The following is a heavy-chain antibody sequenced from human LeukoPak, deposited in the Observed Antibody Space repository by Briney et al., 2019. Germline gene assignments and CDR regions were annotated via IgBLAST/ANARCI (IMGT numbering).Heavy chain of an antibody. CDR2: IYYSGST. J-gene: IGHJ4*02. CDR3: ASREDYYDSSGLDY. D-gene: IGHD3-22*01. V-gene: IGHV4-39*01. Sequence: KASETLSLTCTVSGGSISSSSYYWGWIRQPPGKGLEWIGSIYYSGSTYYNPSLKSRVTISVDTSKNQFSLKLSSVTAADTAVYYCASREDYYDSSGLDYWGQGTLVTVSS. CDR1: GGSISSSSYY.